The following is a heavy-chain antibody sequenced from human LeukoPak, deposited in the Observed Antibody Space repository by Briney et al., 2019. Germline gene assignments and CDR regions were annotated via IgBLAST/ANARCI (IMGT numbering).Heavy chain of an antibody. Sequence: ASVKVSCKASGCTFTGYYMHWVRQAPGQGLEWMGRINPNSGGTNYAQKFQGRVTMTRDTSISTAYMELSRLRSDDTAVYYCARAETNDYDFWSGYSASFDYWGQGTLVTVSS. CDR3: ARAETNDYDFWSGYSASFDY. D-gene: IGHD3-3*01. J-gene: IGHJ4*02. V-gene: IGHV1-2*06. CDR2: INPNSGGT. CDR1: GCTFTGYY.